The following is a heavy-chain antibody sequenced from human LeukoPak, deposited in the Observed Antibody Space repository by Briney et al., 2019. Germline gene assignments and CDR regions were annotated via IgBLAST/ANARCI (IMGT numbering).Heavy chain of an antibody. CDR2: IHHSGSA. J-gene: IGHJ4*02. Sequence: GSLRLSCAASGFTVSSNYMSWVRQAPGKGLEWIAEIHHSGSANYNPSLKSRVTISIDTSKNQFSLKLSSVTAADTAVYYCARSNYGSGNYYWSLDYWGQGTLVTVSS. D-gene: IGHD3-10*01. CDR1: GFTVSSNY. V-gene: IGHV4-34*01. CDR3: ARSNYGSGNYYWSLDY.